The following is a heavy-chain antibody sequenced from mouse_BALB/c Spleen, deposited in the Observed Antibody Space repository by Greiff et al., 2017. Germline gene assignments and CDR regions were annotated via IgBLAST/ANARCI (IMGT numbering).Heavy chain of an antibody. V-gene: IGHV14-1*02. D-gene: IGHD3-1*01. CDR3: ARSGLGPWFAY. Sequence: EVQLQESGAELVRPGALVKLSCKASGFNIKDYYMHWVKQRPEQGLEWIGWIDPENGNTIYDPKFQGKASITADTSSNTAYLQLSSLTSEDTAVYYCARSGLGPWFAYWGQGTLVTVSA. CDR1: GFNIKDYY. CDR2: IDPENGNT. J-gene: IGHJ3*01.